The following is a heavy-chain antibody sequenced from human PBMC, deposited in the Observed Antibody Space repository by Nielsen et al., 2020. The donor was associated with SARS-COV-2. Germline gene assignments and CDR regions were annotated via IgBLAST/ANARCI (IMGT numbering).Heavy chain of an antibody. V-gene: IGHV3-23*01. D-gene: IGHD4/OR15-4a*01. CDR1: GFTFSSYS. Sequence: LSLTCAASGFTFSSYSMDWVRQAPGKGLEWVSGISGRGHKSFYADSVKGRFTISRDNSKNTVYLQMHSLRAEDTALYYCAKENFESTDYGEDAFDIWGQGTLVTVSS. J-gene: IGHJ3*02. CDR3: AKENFESTDYGEDAFDI. CDR2: ISGRGHKS.